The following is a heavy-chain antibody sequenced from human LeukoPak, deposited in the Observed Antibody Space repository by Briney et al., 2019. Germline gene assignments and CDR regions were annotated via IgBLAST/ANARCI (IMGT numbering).Heavy chain of an antibody. D-gene: IGHD2/OR15-2a*01. CDR1: GGSTCGYY. J-gene: IGHJ4*02. CDR3: ASRGEYYYHY. Sequence: SETLSLTCTVSGGSTCGYYWSWIRQHPGKGLEWIGYIYYRGSTYYNPSLKSRVTISVDRSKNQFSLKLSSVTAADTAVYYCASRGEYYYHYWGQGTLVTVSS. CDR2: IYYRGST. V-gene: IGHV4-31*03.